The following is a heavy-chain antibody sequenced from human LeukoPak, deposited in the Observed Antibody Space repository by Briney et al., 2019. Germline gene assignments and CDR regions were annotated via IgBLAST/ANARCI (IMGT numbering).Heavy chain of an antibody. V-gene: IGHV4-31*03. J-gene: IGHJ4*02. D-gene: IGHD2-15*01. CDR3: AREGPPDGGAYFDY. CDR2: IYYSGST. CDR1: GGSIISGGYY. Sequence: SETLSLTCTVSGGSIISGGYYWSWIRQHPGKGLEWIGYIYYSGSTYYNPSLKSRVTISVDTSKNQFSLKLSSVTAADTAVYYCAREGPPDGGAYFDYWGQGTLVTVSS.